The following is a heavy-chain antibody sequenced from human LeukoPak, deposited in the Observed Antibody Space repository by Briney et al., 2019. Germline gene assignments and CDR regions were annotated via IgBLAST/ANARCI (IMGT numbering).Heavy chain of an antibody. V-gene: IGHV4-30-4*01. CDR3: ARGDRVLLWFGESTIFDY. CDR2: IYYSGST. J-gene: IGHJ4*02. CDR1: GGSISSGDYY. Sequence: PSETLSLTCTVSGGSISSGDYYWSWIRQPPGKGLEWIGYIYYSGSTYYNPSLKSRVTISVDTSKNQFSLKLSSVTAADTAVYYCARGDRVLLWFGESTIFDYWGQGTLVAVSS. D-gene: IGHD3-10*01.